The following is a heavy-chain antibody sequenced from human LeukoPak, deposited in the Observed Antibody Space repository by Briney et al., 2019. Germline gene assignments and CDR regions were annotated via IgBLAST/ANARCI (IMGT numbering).Heavy chain of an antibody. CDR3: ARDQQLAHYYYYYYYMDV. CDR2: INPNSGGT. CDR1: GYTFTYRY. J-gene: IGHJ6*03. V-gene: IGHV1-2*02. D-gene: IGHD6-6*01. Sequence: ASVKVSCKASGYTFTYRYLHWVRQAPRQALEWMGWINPNSGGTNYAQKFQGRVTMTRDTSISTAYMELSRLRSDDTAVYYCARDQQLAHYYYYYYYMDVWGKGTTVTVSS.